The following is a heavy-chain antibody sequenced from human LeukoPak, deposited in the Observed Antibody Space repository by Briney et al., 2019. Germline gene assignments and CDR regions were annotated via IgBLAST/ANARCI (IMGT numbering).Heavy chain of an antibody. CDR1: GYTFTTYD. CDR3: TRERSGNYGMDV. CDR2: MNPNSGNT. D-gene: IGHD2-15*01. Sequence: ASVKVSCKASGYTFTTYDINWVRQAPGQGLEGMGWMNPNSGNTGYAHKFQGRVTMTRNTSINTAFMELSSLRSEDTAVYFCTRERSGNYGMDVWGQGTTVTVSS. V-gene: IGHV1-8*01. J-gene: IGHJ6*02.